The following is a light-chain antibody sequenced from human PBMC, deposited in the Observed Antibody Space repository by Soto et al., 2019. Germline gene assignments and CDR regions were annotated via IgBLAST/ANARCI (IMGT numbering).Light chain of an antibody. CDR2: EGS. Sequence: QSALTQPASVSGSPGQSITISCTGTSSDVGAYNIVSWCQHHPGKAPKLIIYEGSERPSGVSNRFSGSKSGNTASLTISGLQAEDEADYYCYSYAGDMIYVFGSGTKVTVL. CDR3: YSYAGDMIYV. J-gene: IGLJ1*01. V-gene: IGLV2-23*01. CDR1: SSDVGAYNI.